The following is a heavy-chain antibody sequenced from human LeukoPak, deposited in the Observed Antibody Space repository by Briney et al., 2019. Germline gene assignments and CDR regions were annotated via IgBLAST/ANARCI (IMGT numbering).Heavy chain of an antibody. Sequence: ASVRVSCKASGGTFSSYAISWVRQAPGQGLEWMGGIIPIFGTANYAQKFQGRVTITTDESTSTAYMELSSLRSEDTAVYYCARDLRVGNDFWSGYWFDPWGQGTLVTVSS. CDR1: GGTFSSYA. J-gene: IGHJ5*02. CDR2: IIPIFGTA. CDR3: ARDLRVGNDFWSGYWFDP. V-gene: IGHV1-69*05. D-gene: IGHD3-3*01.